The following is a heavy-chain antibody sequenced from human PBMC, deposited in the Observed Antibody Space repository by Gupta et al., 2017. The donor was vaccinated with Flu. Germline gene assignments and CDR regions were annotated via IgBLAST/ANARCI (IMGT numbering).Heavy chain of an antibody. CDR3: ARRGAYFFDF. CDR2: VYLNGDT. V-gene: IGHV4-31*02. J-gene: IGHJ4*02. D-gene: IGHD3-16*01. Sequence: SWIRQLPGKGLEWIGYVYLNGDTYYNPSLQSRVSISVDRSKNQFSLEVGSVTAADTAVYFCARRGAYFFDFWGQGTLVTVSS.